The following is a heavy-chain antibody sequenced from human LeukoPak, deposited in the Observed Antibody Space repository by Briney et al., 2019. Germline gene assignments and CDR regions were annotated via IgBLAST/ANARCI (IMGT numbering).Heavy chain of an antibody. Sequence: ASVKVSCKASGGTFSSYAISWVRQAPGQGLERMGGIIPIFGTANYAQKFQGRVTITTDESTSTAYMELSSLRSEDTAVYYCAREVTGTTLSLFAIWGQGTIVTVSS. V-gene: IGHV1-69*05. CDR1: GGTFSSYA. CDR2: IIPIFGTA. D-gene: IGHD1-7*01. J-gene: IGHJ3*02. CDR3: AREVTGTTLSLFAI.